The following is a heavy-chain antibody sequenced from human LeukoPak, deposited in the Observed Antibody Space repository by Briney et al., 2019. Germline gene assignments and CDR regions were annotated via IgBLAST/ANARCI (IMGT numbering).Heavy chain of an antibody. D-gene: IGHD3-10*01. J-gene: IGHJ4*02. CDR3: ARDQGDGYLDY. CDR2: ISAYNGNT. Sequence: GASVKVSCKASGYTFTSYGISWVRQAPGQGLEWRGWISAYNGNTNYAQQLQGRVTMTTDTSKSTAYMELRSLRSDDTAVYYCARDQGDGYLDYWGQGTLVTVSS. V-gene: IGHV1-18*01. CDR1: GYTFTSYG.